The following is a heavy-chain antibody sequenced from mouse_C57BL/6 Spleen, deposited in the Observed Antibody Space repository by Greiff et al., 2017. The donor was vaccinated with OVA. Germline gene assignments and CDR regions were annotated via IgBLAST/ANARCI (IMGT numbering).Heavy chain of an antibody. J-gene: IGHJ1*03. CDR3: ARREGDYYGSSSYWYFDV. Sequence: QVQLKQSGPGILQSSQTLSLTCSFSGFSLSTSGMSVSWIRQPSGKGLEWLAHIYWDDDKRYNPSLKSRLTISKDTSSNQVFLKITSVDTADTATYYCARREGDYYGSSSYWYFDVWGTGTTVTVSS. V-gene: IGHV8-12*01. CDR2: IYWDDDK. CDR1: GFSLSTSGMS. D-gene: IGHD1-1*01.